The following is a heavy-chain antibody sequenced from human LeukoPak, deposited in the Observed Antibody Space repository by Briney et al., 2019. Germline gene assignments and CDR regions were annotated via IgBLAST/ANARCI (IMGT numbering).Heavy chain of an antibody. CDR2: ISYDGSNK. J-gene: IGHJ4*02. CDR3: ARETPEVQYVFYDY. V-gene: IGHV3-30*01. D-gene: IGHD2-8*01. Sequence: GRSLRLSCAASGFTFSSYAMHWVRQAPGKGLEWVAVISYDGSNKYYADSVKGRFTISRDNSKNTLYLQMNSLRAEDTAVYYCARETPEVQYVFYDYWGQGTLVTVSS. CDR1: GFTFSSYA.